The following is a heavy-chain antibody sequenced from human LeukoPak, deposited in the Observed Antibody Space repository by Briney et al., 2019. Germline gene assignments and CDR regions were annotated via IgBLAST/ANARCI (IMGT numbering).Heavy chain of an antibody. CDR3: GSDVTLGY. Sequence: PGGSLRLSCEGSGLNFNGYAISWVRQAPGKGLEWVAVTGGSDDNTHYADSVKGRFTISRDNAKNTLHLQMDSLRAEDTAVYYCGSDVTLGYWGQGTLVTVSS. D-gene: IGHD1-14*01. CDR1: GLNFNGYA. V-gene: IGHV3-23*01. CDR2: TGGSDDNT. J-gene: IGHJ4*02.